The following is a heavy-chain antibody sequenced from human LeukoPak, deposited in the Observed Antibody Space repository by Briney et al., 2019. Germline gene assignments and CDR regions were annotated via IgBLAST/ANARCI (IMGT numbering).Heavy chain of an antibody. CDR2: IYSGGST. CDR3: ARDLNRYSSGWYAGAYY. CDR1: GFTVSNNY. Sequence: GGSLRLSCAASGFTVSNNYMSWVRQAPGKGLEWVSVIYSGGSTYYADSVKGRFTISRDNSKNTLYLQMNSLRAEDTAVYYCARDLNRYSSGWYAGAYYWGQGTLVTVSS. V-gene: IGHV3-66*01. J-gene: IGHJ4*02. D-gene: IGHD6-19*01.